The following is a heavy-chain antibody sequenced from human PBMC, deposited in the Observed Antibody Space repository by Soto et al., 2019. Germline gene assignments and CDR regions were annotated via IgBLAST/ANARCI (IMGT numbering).Heavy chain of an antibody. D-gene: IGHD3-10*01. CDR1: GGSINSYW. CDR3: ARDIGSYAYGEGY. CDR2: VYSSGTT. Sequence: SETLSLTCSVSGGSINSYWWSWIRQPAGKGLEWIGRVYSSGTTDYNPSLNSRATLSVETSKNQFSLKQSSVTAADTAVYYCARDIGSYAYGEGYWGQGIQVTVSS. J-gene: IGHJ4*02. V-gene: IGHV4-4*07.